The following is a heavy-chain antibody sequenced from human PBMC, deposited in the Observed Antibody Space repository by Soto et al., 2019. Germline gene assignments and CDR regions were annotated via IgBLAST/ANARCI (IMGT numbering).Heavy chain of an antibody. D-gene: IGHD1-26*01. J-gene: IGHJ4*02. V-gene: IGHV3-30*18. CDR1: GFTFSSYG. CDR2: ISYDGSNK. CDR3: AKVKWELREVLDY. Sequence: SLRLSCAASGFTFSSYGMHWVRQAPGKGLEWVAVISYDGSNKYYADSVKGRFTISRDNSKNTLYLQMNSLRAEDTAVYYCAKVKWELREVLDYWGQGTLVTVSS.